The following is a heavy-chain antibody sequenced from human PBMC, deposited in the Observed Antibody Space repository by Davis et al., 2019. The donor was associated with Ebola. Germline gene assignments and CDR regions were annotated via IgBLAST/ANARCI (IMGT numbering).Heavy chain of an antibody. CDR2: INPPNGNT. CDR1: GYTFTSYG. J-gene: IGHJ5*02. D-gene: IGHD2/OR15-2a*01. CDR3: AREIAPNWFDP. Sequence: ASVKVSCKASGYTFTSYGITWVRQAPGQGLEWMGWINPPNGNTNYAQNVQGRVTMTTDTSTSTAYMEVGILRSDDTAVYYCAREIAPNWFDPWGQGTLVTVSS. V-gene: IGHV1-18*04.